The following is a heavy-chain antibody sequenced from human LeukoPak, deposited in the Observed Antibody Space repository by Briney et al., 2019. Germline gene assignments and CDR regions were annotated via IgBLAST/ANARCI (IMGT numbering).Heavy chain of an antibody. Sequence: PGGSLRLSCAASGFTFSSYAMSWARQAPGKGLEWVSAISGSGGSTYYADSVKGRFTISRDNSKNTLYLQMNSLRAEDTAVYYCAKARAKTTVTSGYWGQGTLVTVSS. CDR3: AKARAKTTVTSGY. CDR2: ISGSGGST. J-gene: IGHJ4*02. V-gene: IGHV3-23*01. CDR1: GFTFSSYA. D-gene: IGHD4-17*01.